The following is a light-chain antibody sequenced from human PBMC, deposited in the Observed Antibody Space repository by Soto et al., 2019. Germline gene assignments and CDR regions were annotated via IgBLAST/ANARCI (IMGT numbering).Light chain of an antibody. J-gene: IGKJ1*01. CDR3: QQYVNWPPWT. CDR1: ESVRNN. Sequence: IVMTQSPDTLSVSPGDRATLTCRASESVRNNLAWYQRRPGQAPRLLIYGASTRATGIPARFSGSGSGTEFTLTISSLQSEDFAVYYCQQYVNWPPWTFGQGTKVAIK. CDR2: GAS. V-gene: IGKV3-15*01.